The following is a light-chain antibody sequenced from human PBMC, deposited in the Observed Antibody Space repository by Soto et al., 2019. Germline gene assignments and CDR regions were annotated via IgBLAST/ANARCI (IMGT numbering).Light chain of an antibody. Sequence: EIVLTQSPGTLSLSPGERATLSCRASQSVSSSYLAWYQQKPGQAPRLLIFGAYSRATGIPDRFSGSGSGTDFTLTISRLVPEDFAVYYCQQYGSSPPYTFGQGTKLEIK. CDR3: QQYGSSPPYT. V-gene: IGKV3-20*01. J-gene: IGKJ2*01. CDR1: QSVSSSY. CDR2: GAY.